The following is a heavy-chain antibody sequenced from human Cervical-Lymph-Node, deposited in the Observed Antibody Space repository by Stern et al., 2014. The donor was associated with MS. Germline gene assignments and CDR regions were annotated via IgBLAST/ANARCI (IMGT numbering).Heavy chain of an antibody. Sequence: VQLVQSGAEVKKPGESLKLSCKGSGYSFTANCIALVRQMPGKGLEWMGIIYPGDSDTRYSPSFQGQVTISADKSISTAYLQWSSLKASDTAMYYCARDYGDYAFDYWGQGTLVTVSS. CDR3: ARDYGDYAFDY. V-gene: IGHV5-51*01. CDR1: GYSFTANC. CDR2: IYPGDSDT. D-gene: IGHD4-17*01. J-gene: IGHJ4*02.